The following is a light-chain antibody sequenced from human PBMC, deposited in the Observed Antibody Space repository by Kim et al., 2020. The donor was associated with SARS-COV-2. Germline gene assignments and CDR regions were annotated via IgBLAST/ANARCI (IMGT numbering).Light chain of an antibody. Sequence: DIQMTQSPSSLSASLGDRVTITCRASQSIGTHLNWFQQKPGKAPNLLIYTTANLQSGVPSSFSGSGSGTDFTLTISSLQPEDFATYYCQQSYSAPWTFGQGTKVDIK. J-gene: IGKJ1*01. CDR3: QQSYSAPWT. V-gene: IGKV1-39*01. CDR2: TTA. CDR1: QSIGTH.